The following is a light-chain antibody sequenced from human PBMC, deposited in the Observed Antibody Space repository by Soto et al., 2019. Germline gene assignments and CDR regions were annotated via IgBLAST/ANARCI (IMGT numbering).Light chain of an antibody. J-gene: IGKJ4*01. CDR3: HQYGNSPLT. CDR1: QSVRSDY. Sequence: EIVLTHSPGTLALSPCERATLSCSASQSVRSDYFAWYQQKPGQPPRVILFGVSTRATAIPDRFSGSGSGTDFTLTISRLEPDDFGLYYCHQYGNSPLTFGGGTKVDIK. CDR2: GVS. V-gene: IGKV3-20*01.